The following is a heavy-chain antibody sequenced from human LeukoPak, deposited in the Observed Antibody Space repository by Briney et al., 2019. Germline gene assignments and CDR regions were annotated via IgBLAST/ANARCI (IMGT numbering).Heavy chain of an antibody. J-gene: IGHJ4*02. Sequence: ASVKVSCKASGGTFSSYAISWARQVPGQGLEWMGGIIPIFGTANYAQKFQGRVTITADESTSTAYMELSSLRSEDTAVYYCARARDDSSGYYFDYWGQGTLVTVSS. CDR2: IIPIFGTA. D-gene: IGHD3-22*01. CDR1: GGTFSSYA. CDR3: ARARDDSSGYYFDY. V-gene: IGHV1-69*13.